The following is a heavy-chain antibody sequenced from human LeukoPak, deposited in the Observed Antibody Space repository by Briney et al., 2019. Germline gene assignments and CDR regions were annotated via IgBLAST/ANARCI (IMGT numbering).Heavy chain of an antibody. CDR2: MNPNSGNT. V-gene: IGHV1-8*01. D-gene: IGHD3-3*01. CDR1: GYTFTSYD. Sequence: DSVKVSCKASGYTFTSYDINWVRQATGQVLEWMGWMNPNSGNTGYAQKFQGRVTMIRNTSISTAYMALSSLRSEDTAVYYCARRNYDFWSGYYMGYYYYMDVWGKGTTVTVSS. J-gene: IGHJ6*03. CDR3: ARRNYDFWSGYYMGYYYYMDV.